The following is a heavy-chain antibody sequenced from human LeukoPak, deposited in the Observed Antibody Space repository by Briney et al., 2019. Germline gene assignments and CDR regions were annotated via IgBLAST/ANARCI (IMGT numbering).Heavy chain of an antibody. CDR1: GFTFSSYA. Sequence: GGSLRLSCAASGFTFSSYAMHWVRQAPGKGLEWVAVISYDGSNKYYADSVKGRFTISRDNSKNTLYLQMNSLKTEDTAVYYCTTDRYYDSSGYFDYWGQGTLVTVSS. CDR3: TTDRYYDSSGYFDY. V-gene: IGHV3-30*14. CDR2: ISYDGSNK. D-gene: IGHD3-22*01. J-gene: IGHJ4*02.